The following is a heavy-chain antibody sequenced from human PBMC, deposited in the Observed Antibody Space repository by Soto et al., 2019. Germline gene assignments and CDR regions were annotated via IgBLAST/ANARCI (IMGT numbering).Heavy chain of an antibody. CDR3: ARDKYPNYGMDV. V-gene: IGHV4-30-4*01. CDR2: IYYSGST. D-gene: IGHD6-6*01. CDR1: GGSISSGDYY. Sequence: LSLTCTVSGGSISSGDYYWSWIRQPPGKGLEWIGYIYYSGSTYYNPSLKSRVTISVDTSKNQFSLKLSSVTAADTAVYYCARDKYPNYGMDVWGQGTTVTVSS. J-gene: IGHJ6*02.